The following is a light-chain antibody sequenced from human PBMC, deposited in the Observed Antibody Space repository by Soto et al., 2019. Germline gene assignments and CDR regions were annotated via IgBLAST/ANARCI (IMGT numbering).Light chain of an antibody. CDR1: QSVSSTY. Sequence: EIVLTQSPGTLSLSPGERATLSCRASQSVSSTYLAWYQQKPGQAPRLIIHDVSSRATGIPDRFSGSGSGTDFTLTISRLEPEDFAVYYCQQYGSSLPWTFGQGTKVEIK. CDR2: DVS. J-gene: IGKJ1*01. CDR3: QQYGSSLPWT. V-gene: IGKV3-20*01.